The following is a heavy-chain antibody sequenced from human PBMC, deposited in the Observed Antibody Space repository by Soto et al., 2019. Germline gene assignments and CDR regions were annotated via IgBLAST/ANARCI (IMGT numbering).Heavy chain of an antibody. J-gene: IGHJ5*02. CDR3: ASLGRRLRWFDP. V-gene: IGHV4-30-2*01. CDR2: IYHSGST. D-gene: IGHD5-12*01. Sequence: PSETLSLTCGVSGGSISSGGYSWSWIRQPPGKGLEWIGYIYHSGSTYYNPSLKSRVTISVDRSKNQFSLKLSSVTAADTAVYYCASLGRRLRWFDPWGQGTLVTVSS. CDR1: GGSISSGGYS.